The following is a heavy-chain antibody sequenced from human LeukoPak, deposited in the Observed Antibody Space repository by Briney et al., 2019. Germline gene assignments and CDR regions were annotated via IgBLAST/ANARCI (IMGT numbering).Heavy chain of an antibody. D-gene: IGHD6-6*01. CDR2: INHSGST. CDR1: GGSFSGYY. V-gene: IGHV4-34*01. J-gene: IGHJ4*02. CDR3: ARERRHIAARPGRLDY. Sequence: SETLSLTCAVYGGSFSGYYWSWNRQPPGKGLEWIGEINHSGSTNYNPSLKSRVTISVDTSKNQFSLKLSSVTAADTAVYYCARERRHIAARPGRLDYWGQGTLVTVSS.